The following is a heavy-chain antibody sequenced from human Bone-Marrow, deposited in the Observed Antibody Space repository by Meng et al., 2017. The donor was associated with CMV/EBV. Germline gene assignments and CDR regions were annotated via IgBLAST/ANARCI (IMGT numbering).Heavy chain of an antibody. CDR1: GFTFSSYW. CDR2: IKQDGSEK. CDR3: ARDSTYSGSWYGAFDI. V-gene: IGHV3-7*01. D-gene: IGHD6-13*01. Sequence: GGSLRLSCAASGFTFSSYWMSWVRQAPGKGLEWVANIKQDGSEKYYVDSVKGRFTISRDNAKNSLYLQMSSLRAEDTALYYCARDSTYSGSWYGAFDIWGQGTMVTVSS. J-gene: IGHJ3*02.